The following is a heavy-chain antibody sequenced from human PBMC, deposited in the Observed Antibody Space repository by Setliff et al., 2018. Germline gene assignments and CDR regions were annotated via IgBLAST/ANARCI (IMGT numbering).Heavy chain of an antibody. CDR1: GYTFTGYY. V-gene: IGHV7-4-1*02. D-gene: IGHD3-10*01. CDR2: INTNTGNP. Sequence: ASVKVSCKASGYTFTGYYMHWVRQAPGQGLEWMGWINTNTGNPSYAQGFTGRFVFSLDTSVSTAYLQISSLKAEDTALYYCARASRFGTIKYRGDYYMDVWGKGTTVTVSS. J-gene: IGHJ6*03. CDR3: ARASRFGTIKYRGDYYMDV.